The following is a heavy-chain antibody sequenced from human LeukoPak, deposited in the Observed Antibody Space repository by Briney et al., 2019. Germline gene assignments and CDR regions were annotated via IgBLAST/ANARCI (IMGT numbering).Heavy chain of an antibody. J-gene: IGHJ4*02. CDR1: GFSLSTRGMR. Sequence: SGPALVKPTQTLTLTCTFSGFSLSTRGMRVSWIRQPPGKALEWLSRIDWDEDKFYSTSLKTRLTISKDTSKNQVVLTMTNMDPVDTATYYCARILEGRYFDCWGQGTLVTVSS. CDR3: ARILEGRYFDC. CDR2: IDWDEDK. V-gene: IGHV2-70*04. D-gene: IGHD5-24*01.